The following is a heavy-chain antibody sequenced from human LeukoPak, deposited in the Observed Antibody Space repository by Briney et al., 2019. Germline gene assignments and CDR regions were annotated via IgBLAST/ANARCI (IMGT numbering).Heavy chain of an antibody. Sequence: SETLSLTCTVSGDSISNYYWSWIRQPPGKGLEWIGYIYHSGNINFNPSLKSRVTISVDTSKNQFFLKLTSVTAADTAVYYCTRAASSGPLFTYHMDVWGKGTTVTVSS. CDR2: IYHSGNI. CDR1: GDSISNYY. V-gene: IGHV4-59*12. J-gene: IGHJ6*03. D-gene: IGHD3-22*01. CDR3: TRAASSGPLFTYHMDV.